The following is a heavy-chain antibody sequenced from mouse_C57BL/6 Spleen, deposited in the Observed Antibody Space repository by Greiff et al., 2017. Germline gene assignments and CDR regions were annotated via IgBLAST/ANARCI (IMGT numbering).Heavy chain of an antibody. D-gene: IGHD1-1*01. Sequence: VQLQESGAELVRPGTSVKVSCKASGYAFTNYLIAWVKQRPGQGLEWIGVINPGSGGTNYNEKFKGKATLTADKSSSTAYMQLSSLTSEDSAVYFCATYYYGSSYYFDYWGQGTTLTVSS. CDR1: GYAFTNYL. V-gene: IGHV1-54*01. CDR2: INPGSGGT. CDR3: ATYYYGSSYYFDY. J-gene: IGHJ2*01.